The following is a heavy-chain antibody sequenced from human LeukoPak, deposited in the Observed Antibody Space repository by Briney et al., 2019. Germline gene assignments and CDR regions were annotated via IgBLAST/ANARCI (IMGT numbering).Heavy chain of an antibody. CDR3: VTDASPYRNPY. CDR2: IYYSGST. D-gene: IGHD1-1*01. Sequence: SETLSLTCTVSGGSISSSSSYWVWLRQPPGKGLEWIGSIYYSGSTYYNPALNSRVTITVDTSTTQFSLKLRSVTAADAAVYYCVTDASPYRNPYWGQGTLVTVS. CDR1: GGSISSSSSY. V-gene: IGHV4-39*07. J-gene: IGHJ4*02.